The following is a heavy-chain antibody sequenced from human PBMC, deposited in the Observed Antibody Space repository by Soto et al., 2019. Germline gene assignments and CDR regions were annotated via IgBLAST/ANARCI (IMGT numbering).Heavy chain of an antibody. V-gene: IGHV5-51*01. CDR3: AREGRSEYSSSWSRYYYYGMDV. CDR2: IYPGDSDT. Sequence: GESLKISCKGSGYSFTSYWIGWVRQMPGKGLEWMGIIYPGDSDTRYSPSFQGQVTISADKSISTAYLQWSSLKASDTAMYYCAREGRSEYSSSWSRYYYYGMDVWGQGTTVTVSS. J-gene: IGHJ6*02. D-gene: IGHD6-6*01. CDR1: GYSFTSYW.